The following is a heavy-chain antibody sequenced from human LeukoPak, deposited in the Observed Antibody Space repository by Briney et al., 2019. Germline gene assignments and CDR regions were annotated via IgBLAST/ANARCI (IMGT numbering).Heavy chain of an antibody. J-gene: IGHJ4*02. V-gene: IGHV3-30*18. CDR3: AKTVNYYDSRRLDY. Sequence: GGSLRLSCAASGFTFINYDIHWVRQAPGKGLEWVALISYDGSNRYYADSVQGRFTISRDNSKKTLYLQMNSLRAEDTAVYYCAKTVNYYDSRRLDYWGQGTLVTVSS. D-gene: IGHD3-22*01. CDR2: ISYDGSNR. CDR1: GFTFINYD.